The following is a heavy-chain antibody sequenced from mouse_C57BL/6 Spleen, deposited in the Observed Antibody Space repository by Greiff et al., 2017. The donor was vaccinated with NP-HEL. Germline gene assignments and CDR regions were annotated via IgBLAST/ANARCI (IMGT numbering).Heavy chain of an antibody. Sequence: QVQLQQPGAELVKPGASVKVSCKASGYTFTSYWMHWVKQRPGQGLEWIGRIHPSDSDTNYNQKFKGKATLTVDKSSSTAYMQLSSLTSEDSAVYYCAMGYYDYDQDYAMDYWGQGTSVTVAS. CDR1: GYTFTSYW. J-gene: IGHJ4*01. D-gene: IGHD2-4*01. CDR3: AMGYYDYDQDYAMDY. V-gene: IGHV1-74*01. CDR2: IHPSDSDT.